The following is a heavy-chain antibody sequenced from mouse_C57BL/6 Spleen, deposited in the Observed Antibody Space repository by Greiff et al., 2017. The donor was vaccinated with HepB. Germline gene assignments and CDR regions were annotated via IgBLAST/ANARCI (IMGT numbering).Heavy chain of an antibody. CDR1: GFTFSSYA. V-gene: IGHV5-4*01. CDR3: ARDKGSSYYAMDY. CDR2: INDGGSYT. J-gene: IGHJ4*01. D-gene: IGHD1-1*01. Sequence: DVKLVESGGGLVKPGGSLKLSCAASGFTFSSYAMSWVRQTPEKRLEWVATINDGGSYTYYPDNVKGRFTISRDNAKNNLYLQMSHLKSEDTAMYYCARDKGSSYYAMDYWGQGTSVTVSS.